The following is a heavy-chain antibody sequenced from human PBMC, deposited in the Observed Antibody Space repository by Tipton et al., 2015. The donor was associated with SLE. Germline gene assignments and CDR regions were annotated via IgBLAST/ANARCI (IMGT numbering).Heavy chain of an antibody. D-gene: IGHD1-26*01. Sequence: QSGAEVKKSGASVKVSCTASGYTFSSNYIHWVRQAPGQGLEWMGIVNPDTGGTSYAQRFQGRVTVTADTSSSTVYVELSSLRFDDTAVYYCARDRSRSGSDVFDYWGHGSLVTVSS. CDR1: GYTFSSNY. CDR2: VNPDTGGT. V-gene: IGHV1-46*01. CDR3: ARDRSRSGSDVFDY. J-gene: IGHJ4*01.